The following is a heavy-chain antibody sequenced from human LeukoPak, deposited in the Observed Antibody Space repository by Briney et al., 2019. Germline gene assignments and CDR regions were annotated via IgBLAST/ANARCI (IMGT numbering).Heavy chain of an antibody. CDR2: IKPDGSEK. D-gene: IGHD3-10*01. V-gene: IGHV3-7*03. Sequence: GGSLRLSCAASGFTFSSYWMSWVRQAPGKGLEWVANIKPDGSEKHYVDSVKGRLTIARDNAKNSLYLQMNSLRAEDTAVYYCARGDYYGSGSYYHDAFDIWGQGTMVTVSS. CDR3: ARGDYYGSGSYYHDAFDI. J-gene: IGHJ3*02. CDR1: GFTFSSYW.